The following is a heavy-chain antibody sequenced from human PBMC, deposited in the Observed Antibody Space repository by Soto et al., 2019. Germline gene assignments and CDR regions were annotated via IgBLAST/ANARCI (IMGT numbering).Heavy chain of an antibody. CDR2: ISAYNGNT. J-gene: IGHJ4*02. CDR3: ARHHCSSTSCYVDY. D-gene: IGHD2-2*01. V-gene: IGHV1-18*01. Sequence: GASVKVSCKASGYTFTSYGISWVRQAPGQGLEWMGWISAYNGNTNYAQKLQGRVTRTTDTSTSTAYMELRSLRSDDTAVYYCARHHCSSTSCYVDYWGQGTLVTVSS. CDR1: GYTFTSYG.